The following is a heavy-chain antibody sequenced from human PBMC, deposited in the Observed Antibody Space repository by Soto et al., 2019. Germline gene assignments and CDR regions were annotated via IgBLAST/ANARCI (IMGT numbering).Heavy chain of an antibody. CDR1: GGSVSSGSYY. CDR3: ARGFNLSIPLNWFDP. Sequence: PSETLSLTCTVSGGSVSSGSYYWSWIRHPPGKGLEWIGYIYYSVSTNYNPSLKSRVTITVDTSKNLFSLKLSSVTAADTAVYYCARGFNLSIPLNWFDPWGQGTLVTVSS. V-gene: IGHV4-61*01. D-gene: IGHD2-2*02. J-gene: IGHJ5*02. CDR2: IYYSVST.